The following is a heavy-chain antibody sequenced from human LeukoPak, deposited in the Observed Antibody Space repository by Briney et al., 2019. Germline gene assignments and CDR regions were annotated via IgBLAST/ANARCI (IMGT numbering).Heavy chain of an antibody. J-gene: IGHJ4*02. V-gene: IGHV3-23*01. CDR1: GFTFSDHY. CDR2: ISGSGGST. CDR3: AKGPYGGGYYFDY. Sequence: GGSLRLSCAASGFTFSDHYMDWVRQAPGKGLEWVSAISGSGGSTYYADSVKGRFTISRDNSKNTLYLQMNSLRAEDTAVYYCAKGPYGGGYYFDYWGQGTLVTVSS. D-gene: IGHD4-23*01.